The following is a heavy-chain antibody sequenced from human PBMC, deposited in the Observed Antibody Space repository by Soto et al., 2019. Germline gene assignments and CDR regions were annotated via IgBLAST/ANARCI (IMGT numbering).Heavy chain of an antibody. Sequence: QVHLVQSGAEVKKPGASVKVSCKASGYIFSTYTMHWVRQAPGQRLEWMGWINAANGNTKYSQNFPGRVTISGDTAARAEYLELSMLRPEASALYYCGLISRETIGYADYWGQGTLVTASS. CDR1: GYIFSTYT. D-gene: IGHD3-16*01. CDR2: INAANGNT. J-gene: IGHJ4*02. CDR3: GLISRETIGYADY. V-gene: IGHV1-3*01.